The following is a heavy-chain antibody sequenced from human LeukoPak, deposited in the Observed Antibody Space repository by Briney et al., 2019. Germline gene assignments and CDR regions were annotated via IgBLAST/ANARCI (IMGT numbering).Heavy chain of an antibody. J-gene: IGHJ4*02. Sequence: PGGSLRLSCVGSGFIFGNSAMSWVRQAPGKGLEWVSSISSSSSYIYYADSVKGRFTISRDNAKNSLYLQMNSLRAEDTAVYYCARFGRNGNPADYYDSSGYSPVWGQGTLVTVSS. CDR1: GFIFGNSA. V-gene: IGHV3-21*01. CDR3: ARFGRNGNPADYYDSSGYSPV. CDR2: ISSSSSYI. D-gene: IGHD3-22*01.